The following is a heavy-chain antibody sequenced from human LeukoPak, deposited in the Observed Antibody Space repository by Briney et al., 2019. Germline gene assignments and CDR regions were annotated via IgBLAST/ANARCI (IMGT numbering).Heavy chain of an antibody. Sequence: SETLSLTCTVSGGSISSYYWSWIRQPPGKGLEWIGYIYYSGSTTYNPSLKSRVTISVDTSKNQFSLKLSSVTAADTAVYYCAREGSAAYYYMDVWGKGTTVTVSS. V-gene: IGHV4-59*01. D-gene: IGHD6-25*01. CDR2: IYYSGST. J-gene: IGHJ6*03. CDR3: AREGSAAYYYMDV. CDR1: GGSISSYY.